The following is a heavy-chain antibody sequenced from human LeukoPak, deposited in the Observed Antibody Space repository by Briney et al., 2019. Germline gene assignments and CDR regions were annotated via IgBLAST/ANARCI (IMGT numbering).Heavy chain of an antibody. V-gene: IGHV4-39*01. J-gene: IGHJ4*02. CDR3: ASHSSWYARLYYFDY. Sequence: SETLSLTCTVSGGSISSSSYYWGWIRQPPGKGLEWIGSIYYSGSTYYNPSLKSRVTISVDTSKNQFSLKLSSVTAADTAVYYCASHSSWYARLYYFDYWGQGTLVTVSS. CDR1: GGSISSSSYY. CDR2: IYYSGST. D-gene: IGHD6-13*01.